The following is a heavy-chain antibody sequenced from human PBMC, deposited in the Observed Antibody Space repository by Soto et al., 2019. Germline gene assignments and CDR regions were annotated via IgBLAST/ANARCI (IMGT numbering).Heavy chain of an antibody. CDR2: ISAYNGNT. CDR3: AREKRRDIAAAGFDY. D-gene: IGHD6-13*01. V-gene: IGHV1-18*01. CDR1: GYTFTSYG. Sequence: QVQLVQSGAEVKKPGASVKVSCKASGYTFTSYGISWVRQAPGQGLEWMGWISAYNGNTNYAQKLKGRVTMTTDTSTSTAYMELRSLRSDDTAVYYCAREKRRDIAAAGFDYWGQGTLVTVSS. J-gene: IGHJ4*02.